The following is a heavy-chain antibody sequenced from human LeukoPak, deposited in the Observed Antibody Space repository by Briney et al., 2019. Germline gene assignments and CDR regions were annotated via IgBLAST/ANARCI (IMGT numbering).Heavy chain of an antibody. CDR3: AILRSMSYYPDFV. J-gene: IGHJ4*02. CDR2: INSRSSSI. V-gene: IGHV3-48*04. D-gene: IGHD2-21*01. CDR1: GFTFSSYS. Sequence: PGGSLRLSCAASGFTFSSYSMNWVRQAPGKGLEWVSYINSRSSSIDYTDSVKGRFTISRENAKGSLYLQMNSLRAEDTAVYYCAILRSMSYYPDFVWGQGTLVTVSS.